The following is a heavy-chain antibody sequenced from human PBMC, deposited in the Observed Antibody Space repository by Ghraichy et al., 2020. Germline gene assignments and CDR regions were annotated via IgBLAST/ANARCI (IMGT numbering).Heavy chain of an antibody. CDR1: GYTFTGYY. CDR2: INPNSGGT. D-gene: IGHD4/OR15-4a*01. V-gene: IGHV1-2*06. CDR3: ARNLLTTPFDY. J-gene: IGHJ4*02. Sequence: ASAKVSCKASGYTFTGYYMHWVRQAPGQGLEWMGRINPNSGGTNYAQKFQGRVTMTRDTSISTAYMELSRLRSDDTAVYYCARNLLTTPFDYWGQGTLVTVSS.